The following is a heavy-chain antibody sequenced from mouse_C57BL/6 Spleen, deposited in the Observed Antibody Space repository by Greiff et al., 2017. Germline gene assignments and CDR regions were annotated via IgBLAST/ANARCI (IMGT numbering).Heavy chain of an antibody. CDR3: ARGDYSNYDWYFDV. V-gene: IGHV3-6*01. Sequence: EVKLVESGPGLVKPSQSLSLTCSVTGYSITSGYYWNWIRQFPGNKLEWMGYISYDGSNNYNPSLKNRISITRDTSKNQFFLKLNSVTTEDTATYYGARGDYSNYDWYFDVWGTGTTVTVSS. CDR1: GYSITSGYY. D-gene: IGHD2-5*01. CDR2: ISYDGSN. J-gene: IGHJ1*03.